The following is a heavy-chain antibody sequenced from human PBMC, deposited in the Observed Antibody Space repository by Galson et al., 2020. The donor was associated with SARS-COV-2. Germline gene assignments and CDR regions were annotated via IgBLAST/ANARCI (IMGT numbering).Heavy chain of an antibody. CDR1: GGSSTDYY. J-gene: IGHJ3*02. CDR3: ARTRYHDYIWGTDRNGFDI. Sequence: SETLSLTCAVYGGSSTDYYWSWIRQPPGKGLEWIGEINHSGNTNYNPSLKSRVTISVDTSKNQFSLKLTSVTAADTAVYYCARTRYHDYIWGTDRNGFDIWGQGTMVTVSS. V-gene: IGHV4-34*01. CDR2: INHSGNT. D-gene: IGHD3-16*02.